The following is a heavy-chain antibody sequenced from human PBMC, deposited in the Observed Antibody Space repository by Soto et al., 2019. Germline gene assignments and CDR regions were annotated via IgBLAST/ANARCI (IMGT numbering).Heavy chain of an antibody. D-gene: IGHD6-19*01. CDR1: GYTFTSYA. V-gene: IGHV1-3*05. J-gene: IGHJ4*02. Sequence: QVQLVQSGAEEKKPGASVKVSCKASGYTFTSYAMHWVRQAPGQRLEWMGWINAGNGNTKYSQKFQGRVTITRDTSXTTAYMELSILRSEDTAVYYCARAMRYSSGWGDFDYWGQGTLVTVSS. CDR3: ARAMRYSSGWGDFDY. CDR2: INAGNGNT.